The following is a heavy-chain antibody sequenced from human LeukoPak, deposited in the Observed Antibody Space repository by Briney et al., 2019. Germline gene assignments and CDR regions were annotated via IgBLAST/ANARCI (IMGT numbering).Heavy chain of an antibody. CDR1: GGSVSSGGYS. V-gene: IGHV4-30-2*01. Sequence: SQTLSLTCAVSGGSVSSGGYSWSWIRQPPGKGLEWIGYIYDSGSTYYNPSLKSRVTISLDRSKNQFSLKLSSVTAADTAVYYCARYGGSGTYFFDYWGQGNLVTVSS. CDR3: ARYGGSGTYFFDY. D-gene: IGHD3-10*01. CDR2: IYDSGST. J-gene: IGHJ4*02.